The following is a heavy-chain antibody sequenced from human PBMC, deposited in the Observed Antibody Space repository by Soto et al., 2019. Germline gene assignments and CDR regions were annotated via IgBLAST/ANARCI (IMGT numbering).Heavy chain of an antibody. D-gene: IGHD4-4*01. CDR3: ASSYSNYALIDYYYYGMDV. V-gene: IGHV1-3*01. CDR1: GYTFTSYA. CDR2: INAGNGNT. Sequence: ASVKVSCKASGYTFTSYAMHWVRQAPGQRLEWMGWINAGNGNTKYSQKLQGRVTITRDTSASTAYMELSSLRSEDTAVYYCASSYSNYALIDYYYYGMDVWGQGTTVTVS. J-gene: IGHJ6*02.